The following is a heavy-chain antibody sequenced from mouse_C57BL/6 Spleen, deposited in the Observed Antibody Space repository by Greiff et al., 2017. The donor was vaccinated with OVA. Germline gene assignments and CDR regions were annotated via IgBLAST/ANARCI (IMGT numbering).Heavy chain of an antibody. CDR3: ARLYYYGSSYDYFDY. CDR2: ISYDGSN. D-gene: IGHD1-1*01. CDR1: GYSITSGYY. V-gene: IGHV3-6*01. Sequence: EVKLEESGPGLVKPSQSLSLTCSVTGYSITSGYYWNWIRQFPGNKLEWMGYISYDGSNNYNPSLKNRISITRDTSKNQFFLKLNSVTTEDTATYYCARLYYYGSSYDYFDYWGQGTTLTVSS. J-gene: IGHJ2*01.